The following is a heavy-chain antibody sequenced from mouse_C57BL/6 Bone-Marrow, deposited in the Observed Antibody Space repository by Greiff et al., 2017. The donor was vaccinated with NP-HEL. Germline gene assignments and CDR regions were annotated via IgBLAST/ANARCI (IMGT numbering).Heavy chain of an antibody. Sequence: DVMLVESGGDLVKPGGSLKLSCAASGFTFSSYGMSWVRQTPDKRLEWVATISSGGSYTISRDNAKNTLYLQMSSLESEDTAMYYCARLVYWYFDVWGTGTTVTVSS. CDR1: GFTFSSYG. V-gene: IGHV5-6*02. CDR2: ISSGGSY. CDR3: ARLVYWYFDV. J-gene: IGHJ1*03.